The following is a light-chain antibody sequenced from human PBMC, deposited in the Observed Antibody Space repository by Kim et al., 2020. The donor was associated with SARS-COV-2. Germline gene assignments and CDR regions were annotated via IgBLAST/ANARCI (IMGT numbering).Light chain of an antibody. CDR3: LQHNGYPLT. V-gene: IGKV1-17*03. CDR1: QDINNY. CDR2: AAS. Sequence: DIQMTQSPSAMSASVGDRVTITCRASQDINNYLAWFQQKPGKVPERLIYAASTLQSGVPSRFSGSGSGTEFTLTITSLQPEDFATYYCLQHNGYPLTFGGGTKVDIK. J-gene: IGKJ4*01.